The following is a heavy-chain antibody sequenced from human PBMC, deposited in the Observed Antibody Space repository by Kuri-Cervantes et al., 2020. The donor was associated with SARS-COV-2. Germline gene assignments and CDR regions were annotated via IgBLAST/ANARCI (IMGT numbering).Heavy chain of an antibody. D-gene: IGHD2/OR15-2a*01. Sequence: ASVKVSCKASGYTFTSYAMHWVRQAPGQRLEWMGWINAGNGNTKYSQKFQGRVTITRDTSASTAYMELSSLRSEDTAVYYCARDKLVEFCTSDICLLPSDYYMDVWGKGTTVTVSS. CDR3: ARDKLVEFCTSDICLLPSDYYMDV. CDR2: INAGNGNT. CDR1: GYTFTSYA. V-gene: IGHV1-3*01. J-gene: IGHJ6*03.